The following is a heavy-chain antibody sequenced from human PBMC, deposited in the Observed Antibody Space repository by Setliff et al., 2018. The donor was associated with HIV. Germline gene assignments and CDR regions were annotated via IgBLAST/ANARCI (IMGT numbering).Heavy chain of an antibody. CDR3: ARASSGDSPRWDITAVAGTYYYYMDV. J-gene: IGHJ6*03. D-gene: IGHD6-19*01. CDR1: GYTFSDYG. CDR2: ISAYNGNT. V-gene: IGHV1-18*01. Sequence: ASVKVSCKASGYTFSDYGISWVRQAPGQGLEWMGWISAYNGNTNYAQKLQGRVTMTTDTSTSTAYMELRSLRSDDTAVYYCARASSGDSPRWDITAVAGTYYYYMDVWGKGTTVTVSS.